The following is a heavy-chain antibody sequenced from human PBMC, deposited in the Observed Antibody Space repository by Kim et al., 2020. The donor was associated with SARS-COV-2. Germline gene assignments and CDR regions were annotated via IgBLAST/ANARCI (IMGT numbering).Heavy chain of an antibody. J-gene: IGHJ4*02. CDR2: ISYDGSNK. CDR1: GFTFSSYG. V-gene: IGHV3-30*18. D-gene: IGHD6-13*01. CDR3: AKDEAAGTNDADY. Sequence: GGSPRLSCAASGFTFSSYGMHWVRQAPGKGLEWVAVISYDGSNKYYADSVKGRFTISRDNSKNTLYLQMNSLRAEDTAVYYCAKDEAAGTNDADYWGQGT.